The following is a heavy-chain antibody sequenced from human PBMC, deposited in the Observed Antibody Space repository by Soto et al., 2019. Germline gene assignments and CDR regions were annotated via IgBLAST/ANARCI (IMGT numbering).Heavy chain of an antibody. J-gene: IGHJ4*02. D-gene: IGHD1-1*01. CDR2: IYYSGST. CDR1: GGSISSYY. V-gene: IGHV4-59*08. Sequence: QVQLQESGPGLVKPSETLSPTCTVSGGSISSYYWSWIRQPPGKGLEWIGYIYYSGSTNYNPSLKSRVTISVDTSKNQFSLKLSSVTAADTAVYYCARRYGSSFDYWGQGTLVTVSS. CDR3: ARRYGSSFDY.